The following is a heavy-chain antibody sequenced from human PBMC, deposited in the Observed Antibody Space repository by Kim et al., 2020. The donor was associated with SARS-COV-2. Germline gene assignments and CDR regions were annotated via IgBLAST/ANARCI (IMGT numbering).Heavy chain of an antibody. CDR3: ARGQDYGDYYHY. V-gene: IGHV4-59*01. CDR1: GGSISSYY. D-gene: IGHD4-17*01. CDR2: IYYSGST. Sequence: SETLSLTCTVSGGSISSYYWSWIRQPPGKGLEWIGYIYYSGSTNYNPSLKSRVTISVDTSKNQFSLKLSSVTAADTAVYYCARGQDYGDYYHYWGQGTLVTVSS. J-gene: IGHJ4*02.